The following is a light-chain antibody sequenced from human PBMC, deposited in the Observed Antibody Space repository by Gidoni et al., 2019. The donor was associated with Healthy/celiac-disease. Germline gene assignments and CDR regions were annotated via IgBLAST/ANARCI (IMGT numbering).Light chain of an antibody. J-gene: IGKJ4*01. Sequence: EIVLTQSPATLSLFPGERATLSCRASQSVSSYLAWYQQKPGQAPRLLIYDASNGATGIPARFSGSGSGTDFTLTISSLEPEDFAVYYCQQRSNWPPLTFGGGTKVEIK. CDR3: QQRSNWPPLT. CDR2: DAS. CDR1: QSVSSY. V-gene: IGKV3-11*01.